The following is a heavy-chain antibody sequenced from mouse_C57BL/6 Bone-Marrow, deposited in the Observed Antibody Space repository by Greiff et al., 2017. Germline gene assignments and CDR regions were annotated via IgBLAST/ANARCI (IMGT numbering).Heavy chain of an antibody. Sequence: QVQLQQSGAELARPGASVKLSCKASGYTFTSYGISWVKQRTGQGLEWIGEIYPRSGNTYYNDKFKGKATLTADKSSSTAYMELRSLTSEDSAVYFCARSGYHEGYFDVWGTGTTVTVSS. CDR2: IYPRSGNT. D-gene: IGHD2-2*01. V-gene: IGHV1-81*01. CDR3: ARSGYHEGYFDV. J-gene: IGHJ1*03. CDR1: GYTFTSYG.